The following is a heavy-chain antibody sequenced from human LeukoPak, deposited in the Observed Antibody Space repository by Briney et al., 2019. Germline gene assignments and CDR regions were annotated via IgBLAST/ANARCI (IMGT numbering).Heavy chain of an antibody. CDR2: IYYSGST. CDR1: GGSIGSYY. CDR3: ARVVGGRRYCSSTSCPRPWFDP. V-gene: IGHV4-59*01. D-gene: IGHD2-2*01. Sequence: SETLSLTCTVSGGSIGSYYWSWIRQPPGKGLEWIGYIYYSGSTNYNPSLKSRVTISVGRSKNQFSLKLSSVTAADTAVYYCARVVGGRRYCSSTSCPRPWFDPWGQGTLVTVSS. J-gene: IGHJ5*02.